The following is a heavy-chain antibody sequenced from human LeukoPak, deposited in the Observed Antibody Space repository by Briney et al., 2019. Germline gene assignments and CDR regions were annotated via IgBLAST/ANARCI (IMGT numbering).Heavy chain of an antibody. Sequence: GGSLRLSCAASGFTFDNYGINWVRQAPGKGLEWVSRIHWNGGRTGYADSVKGRFTISRDNAKNTLYLQMSSLRAEDTAVYYCAKRGYSSGYSYYFDYWGQGALVTVSS. CDR1: GFTFDNYG. J-gene: IGHJ4*02. CDR3: AKRGYSSGYSYYFDY. V-gene: IGHV3-20*04. D-gene: IGHD3-22*01. CDR2: IHWNGGRT.